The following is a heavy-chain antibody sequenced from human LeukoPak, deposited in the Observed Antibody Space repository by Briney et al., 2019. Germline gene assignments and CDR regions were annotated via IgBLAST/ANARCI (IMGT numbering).Heavy chain of an antibody. CDR1: GYTFTSYD. Sequence: GGSVRVSCKASGYTFTSYDINWVRQAPGQGLEWMGWMNPNSGNTDYAQKFQGRVTMTRNNSISTAYMELSSLRSEDTAVYYCARIAAAGTGNFYYYGMDVWGQGTTVTVSS. J-gene: IGHJ6*02. D-gene: IGHD6-13*01. V-gene: IGHV1-8*01. CDR2: MNPNSGNT. CDR3: ARIAAAGTGNFYYYGMDV.